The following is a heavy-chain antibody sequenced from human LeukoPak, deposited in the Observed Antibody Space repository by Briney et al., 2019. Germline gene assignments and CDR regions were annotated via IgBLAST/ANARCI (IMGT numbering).Heavy chain of an antibody. CDR1: GGSFSGYY. D-gene: IGHD5-18*01. V-gene: IGHV4-34*01. Sequence: SETLSLTCAVYGGSFSGYYWSWTRQPPGKGLEWIGEINHSGSTNYNPSLKSRVTISVDTSKNQFSLKLSSVTAADTAVYYCARGLGYSYIGYWGQGTLVTVSS. J-gene: IGHJ4*02. CDR2: INHSGST. CDR3: ARGLGYSYIGY.